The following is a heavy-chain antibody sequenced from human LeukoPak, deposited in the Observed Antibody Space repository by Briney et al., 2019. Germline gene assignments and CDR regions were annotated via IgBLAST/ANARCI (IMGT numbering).Heavy chain of an antibody. CDR3: ARHGLEGCRGGMCYRSFHYYGKDV. J-gene: IGHJ6*02. Sequence: GESLKISCKGSGYSFTDYWIGWARQMPGKGLEWMGIIFPGDFELKYSPSFQGQVIISVDKSIDTAYLQWSSLQASDTAMYYCARHGLEGCRGGMCYRSFHYYGKDVWGQGTTVTVSS. V-gene: IGHV5-51*01. D-gene: IGHD2-15*01. CDR2: IFPGDFEL. CDR1: GYSFTDYW.